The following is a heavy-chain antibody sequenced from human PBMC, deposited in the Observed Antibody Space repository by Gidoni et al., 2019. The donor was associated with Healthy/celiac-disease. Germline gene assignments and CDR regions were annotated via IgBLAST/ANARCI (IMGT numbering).Heavy chain of an antibody. Sequence: QVQLQESGPGLVKPSETLSLTCTVSGGSISSYYWSWLRQPAGKGLEWIGRIYTSGSTNYNPSLKSRVTMSVDTSKNQFSLKLSSVTAADTAVYYCAREGAYYYDSSGYWYMDVWGQGTTVTVSS. D-gene: IGHD3-22*01. CDR1: GGSISSYY. V-gene: IGHV4-4*07. CDR2: IYTSGST. J-gene: IGHJ6*02. CDR3: AREGAYYYDSSGYWYMDV.